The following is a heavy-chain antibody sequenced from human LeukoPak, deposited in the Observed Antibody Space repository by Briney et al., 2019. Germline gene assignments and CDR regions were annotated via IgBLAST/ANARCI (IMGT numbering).Heavy chain of an antibody. CDR3: GRDGESQHDDAFDI. D-gene: IGHD2-2*01. Sequence: SETLSLTCTVSGGSISSYYWSWIRQPAGKGLEWIGRIYTSGSTNYNPSLESRVTMSVDTSKNQFSLKLSSVSAADTAVYYCGRDGESQHDDAFDIWGQGTMVTVSS. V-gene: IGHV4-4*07. CDR1: GGSISSYY. J-gene: IGHJ3*02. CDR2: IYTSGST.